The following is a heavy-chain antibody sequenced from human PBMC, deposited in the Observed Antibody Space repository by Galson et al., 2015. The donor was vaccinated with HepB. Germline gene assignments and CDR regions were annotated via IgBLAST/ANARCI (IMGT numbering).Heavy chain of an antibody. CDR1: GFIFSYCT. CDR3: ATVGYSGGSWDSDYYGMDV. CDR2: ISYEGSNT. J-gene: IGHJ6*02. D-gene: IGHD2-15*01. Sequence: SLRLSCAASGFIFSYCTMHWVRQAPGKGLDWVALISYEGSNTYYADSVKGRFTISRDNSKNTLYLQMNSLRGEDTAVYYCATVGYSGGSWDSDYYGMDVWGQGTTGTVSS. V-gene: IGHV3-30*04.